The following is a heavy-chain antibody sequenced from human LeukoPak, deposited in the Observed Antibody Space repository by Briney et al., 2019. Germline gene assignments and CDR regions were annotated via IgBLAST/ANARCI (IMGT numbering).Heavy chain of an antibody. Sequence: ASVKVSCKASGYTFTGYYMHWVRQAPGQGLEWMGWINPNSGGTNYAQKFQGRVTMTRDTSISTAYMELSRLRSDDTAVYYCARDRSRGGSYYAVAFDIWGQGTMVTVSS. V-gene: IGHV1-2*02. D-gene: IGHD1-26*01. CDR1: GYTFTGYY. CDR3: ARDRSRGGSYYAVAFDI. J-gene: IGHJ3*02. CDR2: INPNSGGT.